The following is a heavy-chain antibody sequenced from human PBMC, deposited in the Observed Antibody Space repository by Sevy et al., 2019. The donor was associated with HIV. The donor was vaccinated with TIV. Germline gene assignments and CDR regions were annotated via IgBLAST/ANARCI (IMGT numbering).Heavy chain of an antibody. CDR3: ARGGYYDTSGYISSYFDY. J-gene: IGHJ4*02. CDR1: GYSISSGYY. D-gene: IGHD3-22*01. Sequence: SETLSLTCAVSGYSISSGYYWAWIRQPPGKGLEWIGRLYHTWNTYNPSLKSRVTISVDTSKNHFSLNLSSVPAADTAVYFCARGGYYDTSGYISSYFDYWGQGILVTVSS. V-gene: IGHV4-38-2*01. CDR2: LYHTWNT.